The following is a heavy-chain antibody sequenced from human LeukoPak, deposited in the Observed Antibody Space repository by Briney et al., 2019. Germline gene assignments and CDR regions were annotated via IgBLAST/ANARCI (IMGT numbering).Heavy chain of an antibody. CDR1: GYTFTSYY. CDR2: INPSGGST. CDR3: ARGHCSSTSCYAPHYYYGMDV. D-gene: IGHD2-2*01. J-gene: IGHJ6*02. V-gene: IGHV1-46*01. Sequence: ASVKVSCKASGYTFTSYYMHWVRQAPGQGLEWMGIINPSGGSTSYAQKFQGRVTMTRDTSTGAVYMELSSLRSEDTAVYYCARGHCSSTSCYAPHYYYGMDVWGQGTTVTVSS.